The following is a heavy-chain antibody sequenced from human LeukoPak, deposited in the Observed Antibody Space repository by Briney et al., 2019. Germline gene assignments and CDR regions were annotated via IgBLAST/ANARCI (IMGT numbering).Heavy chain of an antibody. CDR1: GFTVSSNY. V-gene: IGHV3-66*01. D-gene: IGHD4-23*01. Sequence: GGSLRLSCAASGFTVSSNYMSWVRQAPGKGLEWVSVIYSGGSTYCPDSVKGRFTISRDNSKNTLYLQMNSLRPEDTAVYYCAREGPSTTVVTPYYGYYGLDVWGQGTTVTVSS. CDR3: AREGPSTTVVTPYYGYYGLDV. J-gene: IGHJ6*02. CDR2: IYSGGST.